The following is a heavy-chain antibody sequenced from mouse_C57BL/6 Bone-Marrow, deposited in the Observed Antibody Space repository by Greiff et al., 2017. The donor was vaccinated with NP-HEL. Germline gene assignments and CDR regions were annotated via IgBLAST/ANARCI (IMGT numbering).Heavy chain of an antibody. J-gene: IGHJ3*01. V-gene: IGHV1-18*01. Sequence: VQLQQSGPELVKPGASVKIPCKASGYTFTDYNMDWVKQSHGKSLEWIGDINPNNGGTIYNQKFKGKATLTVDKSSSTADMELRSLTSEDTAVYYCASTLYYGSRGFAYWGQGTLVTVSA. D-gene: IGHD1-1*01. CDR2: INPNNGGT. CDR3: ASTLYYGSRGFAY. CDR1: GYTFTDYN.